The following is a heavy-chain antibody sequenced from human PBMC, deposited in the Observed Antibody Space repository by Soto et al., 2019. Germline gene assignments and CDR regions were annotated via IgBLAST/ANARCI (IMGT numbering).Heavy chain of an antibody. J-gene: IGHJ6*02. CDR2: IIPIFGTA. CDR1: GGTFSSYA. V-gene: IGHV1-69*01. Sequence: QVQLVQSGAEVKKPGSSVKVSCKASGGTFSSYAISWVRQAPGQGLEWMGGIIPIFGTANYAQKFQGRVTITADESTSTAYMELSSLRSEDTAVYYCARGAYCGGDCPLSSYYDYYGMDVWGQGTTVTVSS. D-gene: IGHD2-21*02. CDR3: ARGAYCGGDCPLSSYYDYYGMDV.